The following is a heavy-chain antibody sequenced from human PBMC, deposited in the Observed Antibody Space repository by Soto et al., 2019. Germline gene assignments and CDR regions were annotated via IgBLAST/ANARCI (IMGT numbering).Heavy chain of an antibody. CDR2: ISSSSSSTI. V-gene: IGHV3-48*02. Sequence: LRLSCAASGFTFSSYSMNWVRQAPGKGLEWVSYISSSSSSTIYYADSVKGRFTISRDNAKNSLYLQMNSLRDEDTAVYYCARTDSSGYFLFDYWGQGTLVTVSS. J-gene: IGHJ4*02. CDR1: GFTFSSYS. D-gene: IGHD3-22*01. CDR3: ARTDSSGYFLFDY.